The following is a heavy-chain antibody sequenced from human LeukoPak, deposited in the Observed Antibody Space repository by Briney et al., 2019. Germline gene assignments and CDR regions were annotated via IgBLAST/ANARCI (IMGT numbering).Heavy chain of an antibody. J-gene: IGHJ4*02. CDR3: AGGGWSQFDY. D-gene: IGHD6-19*01. V-gene: IGHV4-61*02. Sequence: SQTLSLTCTVSGGSISSGSYYWSWIRQPAGKGLEWIGRIYTSGSTNYNPSLKSRVTISVDTSKNQFSLKLSSVTAADTAVYYCAGGGWSQFDYWGQGTLVIVSS. CDR2: IYTSGST. CDR1: GGSISSGSYY.